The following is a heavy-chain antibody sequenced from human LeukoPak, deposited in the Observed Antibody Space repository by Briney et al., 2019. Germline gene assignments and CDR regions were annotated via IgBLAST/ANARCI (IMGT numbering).Heavy chain of an antibody. J-gene: IGHJ4*02. CDR2: MKPNSGKT. CDR3: ARDTPGGYDF. D-gene: IGHD3-16*01. V-gene: IGHV1-8*01. CDR1: RDCFTAYV. Sequence: VASVKGSCKASRDCFTAYVINSVRQASGQGLEWMEWMKPNSGKTGYAQKFQGRVTMTVDTSKNTAYMELYTLSSEDTAVYYCARDTPGGYDFWGQGTLVTVSS.